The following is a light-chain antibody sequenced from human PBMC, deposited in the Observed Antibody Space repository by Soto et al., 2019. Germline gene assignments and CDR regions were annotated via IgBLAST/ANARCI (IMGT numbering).Light chain of an antibody. J-gene: IGKJ1*01. CDR2: AAS. Sequence: DIQMTQSPSSLSASVGDRVTITCRASQSISSYLNWYQQKPGKAPKLLIYAASSLQSGVPSRFSGSGSGRDFVLTISSLQPEDSATYYCQQYNSYSTFGQGTKVDIK. V-gene: IGKV1-39*01. CDR3: QQYNSYST. CDR1: QSISSY.